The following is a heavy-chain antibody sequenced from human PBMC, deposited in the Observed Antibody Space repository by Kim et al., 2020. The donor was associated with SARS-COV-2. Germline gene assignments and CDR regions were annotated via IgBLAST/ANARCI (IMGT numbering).Heavy chain of an antibody. Sequence: ASVKVSCKVSGYTLTELVIHWVRQTPGKGLEWMGGFDPENGEISYAQKFQGRVTMTGDSSTDTAFMELSSLRSDDTAVYYCATSDTFYNWFDPWGQGTLV. J-gene: IGHJ5*02. V-gene: IGHV1-24*01. CDR1: GYTLTELV. CDR3: ATSDTFYNWFDP. CDR2: FDPENGEI.